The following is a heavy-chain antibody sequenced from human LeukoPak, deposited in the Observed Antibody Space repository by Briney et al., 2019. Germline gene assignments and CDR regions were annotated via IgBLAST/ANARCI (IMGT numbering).Heavy chain of an antibody. J-gene: IGHJ5*02. CDR2: IYYSGST. CDR3: ARLFYYDSSGPPS. V-gene: IGHV4-39*01. D-gene: IGHD3-22*01. Sequence: PSETLSLTCNVFGGSIRSSNYYWGWIRQPPGKGLEWIGSIYYSGSTYYNPSLKIRVTISVDTSNNQFSLKVRSATATDTAVYYCARLFYYDSSGPPSWGQGTLVTVSS. CDR1: GGSIRSSNYY.